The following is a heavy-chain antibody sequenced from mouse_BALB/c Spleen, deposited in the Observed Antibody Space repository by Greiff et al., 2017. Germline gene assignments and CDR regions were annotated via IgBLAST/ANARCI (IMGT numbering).Heavy chain of an antibody. D-gene: IGHD2-4*01. Sequence: QLVESGPELVKPGASVKMSCKASGYTFTSYVMHWVKQKPGQGLEWIGYINPYNDGTKYNEKFKGKATLTSDKSSSTAYMELSSLTSEDSAVYYCARSGYDYDGAWFAYWGQGTLVTVSA. CDR2: INPYNDGT. V-gene: IGHV1-14*01. J-gene: IGHJ3*01. CDR1: GYTFTSYV. CDR3: ARSGYDYDGAWFAY.